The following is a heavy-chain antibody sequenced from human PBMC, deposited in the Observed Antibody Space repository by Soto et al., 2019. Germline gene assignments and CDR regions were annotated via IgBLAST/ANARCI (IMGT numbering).Heavy chain of an antibody. CDR2: IYHSGST. CDR1: GASIVSSNW. CDR3: ARAYSSTFYGMDV. Sequence: LSLTCAVSGASIVSSNWGGGVRRRRGKGLEWIGEIYHSGSTNYNPSLKSRVTISVDKSKNQFSLKLSSVTAADTAVYYCARAYSSTFYGMDVWGQGTTVTVSS. V-gene: IGHV4-4*02. J-gene: IGHJ6*02. D-gene: IGHD6-13*01.